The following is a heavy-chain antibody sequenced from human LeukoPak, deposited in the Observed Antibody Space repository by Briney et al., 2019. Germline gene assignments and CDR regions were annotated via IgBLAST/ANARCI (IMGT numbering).Heavy chain of an antibody. Sequence: GGSLRLSCAASGFTVSGNYMSWVRQAPGKGLEWVSIIYSGDSTYYADSVKGRFTISRDNSKNTLYLQMNSLRAEDTAVYYCARGLVVGGTGVWAFDIWGQGTMVTVSS. CDR1: GFTVSGNY. D-gene: IGHD1-26*01. CDR2: IYSGDST. V-gene: IGHV3-66*01. CDR3: ARGLVVGGTGVWAFDI. J-gene: IGHJ3*02.